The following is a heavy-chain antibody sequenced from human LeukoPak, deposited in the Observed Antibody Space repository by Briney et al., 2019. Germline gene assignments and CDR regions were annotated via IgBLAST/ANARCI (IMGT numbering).Heavy chain of an antibody. CDR1: GGSISSYY. V-gene: IGHV4-4*07. Sequence: SETLSLTCTVSGGSISSYYWSWIRQLAGKGLEWIGRIYTSGSTNYSPSLQSRVTISIDTSKNQFSLKLNSVTAADTAVYYCAREYFSANYFFYYMDVWGTGITVTVSS. CDR2: IYTSGST. D-gene: IGHD3-3*01. J-gene: IGHJ6*03. CDR3: AREYFSANYFFYYMDV.